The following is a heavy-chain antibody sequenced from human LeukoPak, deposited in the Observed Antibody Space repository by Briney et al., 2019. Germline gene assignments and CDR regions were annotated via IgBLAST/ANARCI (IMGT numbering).Heavy chain of an antibody. CDR2: INSDGSIT. CDR1: GFTFTTYW. V-gene: IGHV3-74*01. J-gene: IGHJ6*02. CDR3: ARDAVDTANAV. Sequence: GGSLRLSCAASGFTFTTYWMHWVRQAPGEGLVWVSHINSDGSITSYADSVKGRFTISRDNAKNTLYLQMNSLRAEDTAVYYCARDAVDTANAVWGQGTTVTVSS. D-gene: IGHD5-18*01.